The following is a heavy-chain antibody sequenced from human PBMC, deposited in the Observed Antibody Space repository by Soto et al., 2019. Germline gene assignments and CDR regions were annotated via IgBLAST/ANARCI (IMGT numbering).Heavy chain of an antibody. J-gene: IGHJ6*02. D-gene: IGHD6-19*01. CDR3: GRLPGPLVAVLYIYPLDGREAMSDVDV. CDR2: VSFDGSNK. Sequence: QMQLVESGGGVVQPGGSLRLSCAASGFTFNYYPMHWVRQAPGKGLEWVAVVSFDGSNKYYADSVKGRFTISKDNSKNTLYLQMNSLRREDTAVYYCGRLPGPLVAVLYIYPLDGREAMSDVDVWGQGTTVTVSS. V-gene: IGHV3-30-3*01. CDR1: GFTFNYYP.